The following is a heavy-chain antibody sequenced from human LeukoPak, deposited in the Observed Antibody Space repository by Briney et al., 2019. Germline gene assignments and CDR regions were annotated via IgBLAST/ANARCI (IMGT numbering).Heavy chain of an antibody. Sequence: GRSQRLSCAASGFTFSSYGMHWVRQAPGKGLEWVAVIWYDGSNKYYADSVKGRFTISRDNSKNTLYLQMNSLRAEDTAVYYCARADLTTVTQLDYWGQGTLVTVSS. J-gene: IGHJ4*02. D-gene: IGHD4-17*01. CDR3: ARADLTTVTQLDY. CDR1: GFTFSSYG. V-gene: IGHV3-33*01. CDR2: IWYDGSNK.